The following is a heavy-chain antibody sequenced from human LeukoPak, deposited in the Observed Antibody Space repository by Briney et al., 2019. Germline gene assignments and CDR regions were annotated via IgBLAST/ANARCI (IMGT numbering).Heavy chain of an antibody. CDR2: ISASADTT. CDR1: GSTFSSHA. Sequence: GGSLRLSCAASGSTFSSHAMTWVRQAPGKGLEWVSSISASADTTYYADSVKGRFTISRDNPKNTLYLQMSSLRVEDTAAYYCAKGSYYDSSGSFYFDYWGQGTLVTVSS. V-gene: IGHV3-23*01. CDR3: AKGSYYDSSGSFYFDY. J-gene: IGHJ4*02. D-gene: IGHD3-22*01.